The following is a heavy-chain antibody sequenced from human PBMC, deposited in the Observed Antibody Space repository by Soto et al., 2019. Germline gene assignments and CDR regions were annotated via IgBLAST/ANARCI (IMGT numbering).Heavy chain of an antibody. CDR2: ISYEGSNT. CDR1: GFTFDTYG. CDR3: ARVTPGNNLYYFSGLDV. V-gene: IGHV3-30-3*01. J-gene: IGHJ6*02. D-gene: IGHD1-1*01. Sequence: SLRLSCVASGFTFDTYGIHWVRQAPGKVLQWVALISYEGSNTYYADSVRGRFTISRDNSKNTLYLQINALRPEDTGVYYCARVTPGNNLYYFSGLDVWGQGTSVTVSS.